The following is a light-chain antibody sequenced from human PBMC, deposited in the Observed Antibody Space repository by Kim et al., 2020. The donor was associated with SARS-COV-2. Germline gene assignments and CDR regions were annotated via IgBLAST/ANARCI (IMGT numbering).Light chain of an antibody. CDR1: KLGDKY. CDR2: QDS. Sequence: SYELTQPPSVSVSPGQTASITCSGDKLGDKYACWYQQKPGQSPVLVIYQDSKRPSGIPERFSGSKSGNTATLTISGTQAMDEADYYCPAWDSSTVVFGGGTQLTVL. J-gene: IGLJ3*02. V-gene: IGLV3-1*01. CDR3: PAWDSSTVV.